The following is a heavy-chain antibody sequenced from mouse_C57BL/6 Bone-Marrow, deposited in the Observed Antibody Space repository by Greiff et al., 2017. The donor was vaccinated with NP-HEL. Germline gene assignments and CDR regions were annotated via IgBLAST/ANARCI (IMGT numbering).Heavy chain of an antibody. Sequence: VQLVESGAELARPGASVMMSCKASGYTFTSYTMHWVKQRPGQGLEWIGYINPSSGYTKYNQKFKDKATLTADKSSSTAYMQLSSLTSEDSAVYYCARDYYGSRFAYWGQGTLVTVSA. CDR2: INPSSGYT. D-gene: IGHD1-1*01. V-gene: IGHV1-4*01. CDR3: ARDYYGSRFAY. J-gene: IGHJ3*01. CDR1: GYTFTSYT.